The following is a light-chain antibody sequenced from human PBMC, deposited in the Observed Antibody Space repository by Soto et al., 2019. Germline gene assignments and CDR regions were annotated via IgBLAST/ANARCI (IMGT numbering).Light chain of an antibody. J-gene: IGLJ2*01. CDR3: SSYTSGPNLVVF. CDR1: SSDIGGYNY. Sequence: QSALTQPASVSGSPGQSITISCTGTSSDIGGYNYVSWYQQYPGKAPRLMIYDVNNRPSGVSDRFSGSKSGNTASLTISGLQAEDEAVYYCSSYTSGPNLVVFFGGGTKVTVL. V-gene: IGLV2-14*03. CDR2: DVN.